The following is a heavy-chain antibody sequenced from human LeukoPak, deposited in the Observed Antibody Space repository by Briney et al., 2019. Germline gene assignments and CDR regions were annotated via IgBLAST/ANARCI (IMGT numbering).Heavy chain of an antibody. CDR1: GVSISSGDYY. CDR2: INHSGNT. J-gene: IGHJ4*02. Sequence: SETLSLTCTASGVSISSGDYYWSWIRQPPGKGLEWIGQINHSGNTNYNPSLKSRVTISIDTSKNQFSLNLRSVTAADTAVYYCARASAYSISSGVNYWGQGTLVTVSS. D-gene: IGHD6-6*01. CDR3: ARASAYSISSGVNY. V-gene: IGHV4-39*07.